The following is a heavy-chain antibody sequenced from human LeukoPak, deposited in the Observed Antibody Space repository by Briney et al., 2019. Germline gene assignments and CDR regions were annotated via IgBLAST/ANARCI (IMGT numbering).Heavy chain of an antibody. J-gene: IGHJ4*02. CDR1: GYTLTELS. Sequence: ASVKVSCKVSGYTLTELSMQWVRQAPGKGLEWMGGFDPEDGETIYAQKFQGRVTMTEDTSTDTAYMELSGLRSEDTAVYYCAIHRFWSGYYAFDYWGQGTLVTVSS. CDR2: FDPEDGET. V-gene: IGHV1-24*01. D-gene: IGHD3-3*01. CDR3: AIHRFWSGYYAFDY.